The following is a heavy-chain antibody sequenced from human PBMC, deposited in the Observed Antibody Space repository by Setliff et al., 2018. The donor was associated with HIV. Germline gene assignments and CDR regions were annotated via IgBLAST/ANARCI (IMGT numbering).Heavy chain of an antibody. Sequence: SETLSLTCAVSGFSISRSYYWAWIRQPPGKGLEWIASVYHSGSTYYNPSLKSRVAISVDTSKNQFSLRVSSVTATDTAVYFCARGGGVAVTTTGGTASFDYWGQGTLVTVS. D-gene: IGHD2-15*01. CDR2: VYHSGST. J-gene: IGHJ4*02. V-gene: IGHV4-38-2*01. CDR3: ARGGGVAVTTTGGTASFDY. CDR1: GFSISRSYY.